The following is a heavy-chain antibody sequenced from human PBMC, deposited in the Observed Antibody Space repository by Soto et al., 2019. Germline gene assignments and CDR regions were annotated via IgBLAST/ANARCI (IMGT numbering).Heavy chain of an antibody. CDR2: ISAYNGNT. D-gene: IGHD2-15*01. CDR1: GYTFTSYG. CDR3: ARDPVAANYYYYYMDV. Sequence: ASVKVSCKASGYTFTSYGISWVRQAPGQGLEWMGWISAYNGNTNYAQKLQGRVTMTTDTSTSTAYMELRSLRSDDTAVYYCARDPVAANYYYYYMDVWRKGTTVTVSS. V-gene: IGHV1-18*01. J-gene: IGHJ6*03.